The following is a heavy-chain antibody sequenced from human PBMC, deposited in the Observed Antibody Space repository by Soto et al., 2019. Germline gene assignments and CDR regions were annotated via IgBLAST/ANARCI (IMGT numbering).Heavy chain of an antibody. CDR2: IRKKVNSYTT. D-gene: IGHD3-9*01. J-gene: IGHJ4*02. CDR3: ARIYTFDSYYFDY. CDR1: GFTFSDHY. V-gene: IGHV3-72*01. Sequence: GSLRLSCAASGFTFSDHYMDWVRQAPGKGLEWVGRIRKKVNSYTTEYAASVKGRFTISRDDSKSSLDLQMNSLRTEDTAVYYCARIYTFDSYYFDYWGRGTLVTVSS.